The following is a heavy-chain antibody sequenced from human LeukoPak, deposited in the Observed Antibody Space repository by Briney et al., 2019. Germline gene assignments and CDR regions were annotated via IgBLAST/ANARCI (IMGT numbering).Heavy chain of an antibody. J-gene: IGHJ3*02. V-gene: IGHV4-59*01. Sequence: PSETLSLTCTVSGGSISSYYWSWIRQPPGKGLEWIGYIYYSGSTNHNPSLKSRVTISVDTSKNQFSLKLSSVTAADTAVYHCARDRYYDSYDAFDIWGQGTMVTVSS. D-gene: IGHD3-22*01. CDR3: ARDRYYDSYDAFDI. CDR2: IYYSGST. CDR1: GGSISSYY.